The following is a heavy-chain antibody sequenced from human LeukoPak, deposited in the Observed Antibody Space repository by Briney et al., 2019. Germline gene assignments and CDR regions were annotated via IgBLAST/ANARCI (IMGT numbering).Heavy chain of an antibody. J-gene: IGHJ4*02. V-gene: IGHV3-23*01. Sequence: GGSLRLSCAASEFTFNNFPMSWVRQVPGKGLEWVSSISGSGGTTYYAGSVRGRFTISRDNAKKTLFLQMRSLRAEDTALYYCAKDGYFHDSSGYSYFDYWGQGILVSVSS. D-gene: IGHD3-22*01. CDR2: ISGSGGTT. CDR3: AKDGYFHDSSGYSYFDY. CDR1: EFTFNNFP.